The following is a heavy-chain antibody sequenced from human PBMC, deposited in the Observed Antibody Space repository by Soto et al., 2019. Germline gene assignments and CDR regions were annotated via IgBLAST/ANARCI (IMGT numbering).Heavy chain of an antibody. J-gene: IGHJ4*02. CDR2: IIPIFGTA. CDR3: ARDLGSGWYNY. D-gene: IGHD6-19*01. Sequence: SVKVSCKASGGTFSSYAISWVRQAPGQGLEWMGGIIPIFGTANYAQNFQGRVTIAADESTNTAYMELSSLRSEDTAVYYCARDLGSGWYNYWGQGTLVTVSS. CDR1: GGTFSSYA. V-gene: IGHV1-69*13.